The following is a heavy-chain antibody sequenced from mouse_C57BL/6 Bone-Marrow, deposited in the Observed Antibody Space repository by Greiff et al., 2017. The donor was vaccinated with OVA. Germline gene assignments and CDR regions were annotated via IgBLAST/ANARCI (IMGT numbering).Heavy chain of an antibody. J-gene: IGHJ2*01. D-gene: IGHD1-1*01. CDR2: IWSGGST. CDR3: ARSYGSILTGIDY. Sequence: VKLMESGPGLVQPSQSLSITCTVSGFSLTSYGVHWVRQSPGKGLEWLGVIWSGGSTDYNAAFISRLSISKDNSKSQVFFKMNSLQADDTARYYCARSYGSILTGIDYWGQGTTLTVSS. CDR1: GFSLTSYG. V-gene: IGHV2-2*01.